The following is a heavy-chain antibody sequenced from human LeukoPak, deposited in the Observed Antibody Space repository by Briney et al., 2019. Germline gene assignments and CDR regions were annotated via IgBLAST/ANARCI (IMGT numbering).Heavy chain of an antibody. J-gene: IGHJ4*02. CDR1: GFTFSNYI. Sequence: GGSLRLSCAASGFTFSNYIINWVRQAPGKGLEWVPSISSSGSYINYAGSVKGRFTISRDNAKNSLYLQMNSLRAEDTAVYYCARGGAMVRGVSPLDYWGQGSLVTVSS. CDR3: ARGGAMVRGVSPLDY. V-gene: IGHV3-21*01. CDR2: ISSSGSYI. D-gene: IGHD3-10*01.